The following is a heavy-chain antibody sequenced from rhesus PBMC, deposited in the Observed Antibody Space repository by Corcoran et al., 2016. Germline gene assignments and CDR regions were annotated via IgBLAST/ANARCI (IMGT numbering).Heavy chain of an antibody. Sequence: EVQLVESGGGFVQPGGSMRLSCASSGFTFSSYGMSWVRQGPGKELGWVSYISNGGGRTYYADSVKGRFTISRDNSKNTLSLQMNSLRAEDTAVYYCAKDSGSLGFDVWGPGVLVTVSS. D-gene: IGHD6-25*01. CDR3: AKDSGSLGFDV. V-gene: IGHV3S5*01. J-gene: IGHJ5-1*01. CDR2: ISNGGGRT. CDR1: GFTFSSYG.